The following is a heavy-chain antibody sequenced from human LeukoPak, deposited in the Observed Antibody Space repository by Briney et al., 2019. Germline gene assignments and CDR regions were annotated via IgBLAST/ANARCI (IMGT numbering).Heavy chain of an antibody. CDR3: ARQGNLDY. CDR1: GFIFTSYS. CDR2: ISSTSSAT. J-gene: IGHJ4*01. V-gene: IGHV3-48*02. Sequence: GASLRLSCAASGFIFTSYSMNWARQAPGKGLEFVSSISSTSSATYYADSVKGRFTISRDNAKNSMYLQMNSLRDEDTAVYYCARQGNLDYWGQGTLVTVCS. D-gene: IGHD1-14*01.